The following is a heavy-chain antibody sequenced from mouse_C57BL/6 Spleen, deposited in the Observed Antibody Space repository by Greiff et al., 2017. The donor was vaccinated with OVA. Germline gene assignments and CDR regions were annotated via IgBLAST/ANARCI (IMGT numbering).Heavy chain of an antibody. Sequence: QVQLKQPGAELVKPGASVKLSCKASGYTFTSYWMQWVKQRPGQGLEWIGEIDPSDSYTNYNQKFKGKATLTVDTSSSTAYMQLSSLTSEDSAVYYCARGGGTDYFDYWGQGTTLTVSS. CDR3: ARGGGTDYFDY. D-gene: IGHD4-1*01. CDR1: GYTFTSYW. CDR2: IDPSDSYT. J-gene: IGHJ2*01. V-gene: IGHV1-50*01.